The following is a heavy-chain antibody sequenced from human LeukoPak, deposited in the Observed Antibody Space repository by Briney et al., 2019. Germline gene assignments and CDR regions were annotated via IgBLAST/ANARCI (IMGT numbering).Heavy chain of an antibody. CDR2: ISAYNGNT. Sequence: ASVKVSCKASGYTFTSYGISWVRQAPGQGLEWMGWISAYNGNTNYAQKLQGRVTMTTDTSTSTAYMELRSLRSDDTAVYYCARGPSKQLAAAGSSSRWFDPWGQGTLVTVSS. J-gene: IGHJ5*02. CDR3: ARGPSKQLAAAGSSSRWFDP. D-gene: IGHD6-13*01. V-gene: IGHV1-18*01. CDR1: GYTFTSYG.